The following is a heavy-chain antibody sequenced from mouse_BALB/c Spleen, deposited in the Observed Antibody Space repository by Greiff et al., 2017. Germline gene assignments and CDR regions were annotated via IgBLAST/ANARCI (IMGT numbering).Heavy chain of an antibody. J-gene: IGHJ1*01. Sequence: VQLQQSGAELVRSGASVKLSCTASGFNIKDYYMHWVKQRPEQGLEWIGWIDPENGDTEYAPKFQGKATMTADTSSNTAYLQLSSLTSEDTAVYYCNHYRGYFDVWGAGTTVTVSS. CDR2: IDPENGDT. CDR1: GFNIKDYY. CDR3: NHYRGYFDV. D-gene: IGHD1-2*01. V-gene: IGHV14-4*02.